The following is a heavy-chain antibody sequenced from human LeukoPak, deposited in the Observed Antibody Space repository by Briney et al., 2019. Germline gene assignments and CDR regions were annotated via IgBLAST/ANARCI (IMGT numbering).Heavy chain of an antibody. CDR3: TRVGYIDEGIDY. V-gene: IGHV3-23*01. Sequence: GGSLRLSCAASGFTFSTYVMNWVRQAPGKGLEWVSAISGPGGGTYYADSVKGRFTISRDNAKNSLYLQMNSLRAEDTAIYYCTRVGYIDEGIDYWGQGTLVTVSS. J-gene: IGHJ4*02. CDR2: ISGPGGGT. D-gene: IGHD5-24*01. CDR1: GFTFSTYV.